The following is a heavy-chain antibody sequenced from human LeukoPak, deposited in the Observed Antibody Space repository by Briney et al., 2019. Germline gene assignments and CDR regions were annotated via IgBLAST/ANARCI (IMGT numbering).Heavy chain of an antibody. CDR3: ARDIAVADSLRDYYYGMDV. Sequence: SQTLSLTCAISGDSFSSNSAAWNWIRQSPSRGLEWLGRTYYRSKWYNDYAVSVKSRITINPDTSKSQFSLQLNSVTPEDTAVYYCARDIAVADSLRDYYYGMDVWGQGTTVTVSS. CDR1: GDSFSSNSAA. D-gene: IGHD6-19*01. CDR2: TYYRSKWYN. V-gene: IGHV6-1*01. J-gene: IGHJ6*02.